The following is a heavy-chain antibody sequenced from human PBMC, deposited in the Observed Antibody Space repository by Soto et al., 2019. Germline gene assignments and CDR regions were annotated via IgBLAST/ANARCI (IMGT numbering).Heavy chain of an antibody. Sequence: PSETQSLTCPVSGGTISSSGYYWGWIRQPPGKGLEWIGSIYYSGSTYYNPSLKSRVTISVDTSKNQFSLKLSSVTAADTAVYYCARLGDKIRMATRVFDYWGQGTLVTVSS. D-gene: IGHD3-16*01. V-gene: IGHV4-39*01. CDR3: ARLGDKIRMATRVFDY. CDR1: GGTISSSGYY. CDR2: IYYSGST. J-gene: IGHJ4*02.